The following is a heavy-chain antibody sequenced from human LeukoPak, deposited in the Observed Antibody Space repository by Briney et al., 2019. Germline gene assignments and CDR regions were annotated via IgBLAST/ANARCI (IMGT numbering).Heavy chain of an antibody. Sequence: SETLSLTCAVSGYSISSSSYYWGWIRQPPGKGLEWIGSIFYSGSTYYNPSLKSRVTMSVDASRNQFSLKLNSVTAADTAVYYCARRPLATTGEFDPWGQGTLVTVSS. CDR3: ARRPLATTGEFDP. V-gene: IGHV4-39*01. D-gene: IGHD7-27*01. J-gene: IGHJ5*02. CDR2: IFYSGST. CDR1: GYSISSSSYY.